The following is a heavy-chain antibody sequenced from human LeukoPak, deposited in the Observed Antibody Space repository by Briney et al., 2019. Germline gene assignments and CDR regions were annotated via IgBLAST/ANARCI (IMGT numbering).Heavy chain of an antibody. V-gene: IGHV3-9*01. D-gene: IGHD6-13*01. CDR2: ISWNSGSI. CDR3: AKGGSAVGRYYMDV. Sequence: PGGSLTLSCAASGFTFDDYAMHGVRQAPGKGLEGVSGISWNSGSIGYADSVKGRLTISRDNAKNSLYLQMNSLRAEDTALYYCAKGGSAVGRYYMDVWGKGTTVTVSS. J-gene: IGHJ6*03. CDR1: GFTFDDYA.